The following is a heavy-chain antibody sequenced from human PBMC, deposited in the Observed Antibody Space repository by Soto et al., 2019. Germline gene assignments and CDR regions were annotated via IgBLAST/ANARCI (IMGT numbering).Heavy chain of an antibody. Sequence: QVQLQESGPGLVKPSQTLSLTCTVSGGSISSGGYYWSWIRQHPGKGLEWIGYIYYSGSTYYNPSLKSRVTISVDTSKNQFSLKLSSVTAADTAVYYCARRRSKDTVVVPAASFYYYYMDVWGKGTTVTVSS. CDR2: IYYSGST. J-gene: IGHJ6*03. V-gene: IGHV4-31*03. CDR1: GGSISSGGYY. CDR3: ARRRSKDTVVVPAASFYYYYMDV. D-gene: IGHD2-2*01.